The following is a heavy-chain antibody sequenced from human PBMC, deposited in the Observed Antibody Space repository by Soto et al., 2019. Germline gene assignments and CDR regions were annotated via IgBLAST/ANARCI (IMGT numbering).Heavy chain of an antibody. Sequence: SVKVSCKASGGTFSSFGISWVRQAPGQGLEWMGGIIPVFGRPNYAQRFRGRLTITADESTNTSYMELIDLTSEDTAVYYCAREASGYDFWGQGTQVTVS. CDR1: GGTFSSFG. CDR3: AREASGYDF. D-gene: IGHD5-12*01. V-gene: IGHV1-69*13. CDR2: IIPVFGRP. J-gene: IGHJ1*01.